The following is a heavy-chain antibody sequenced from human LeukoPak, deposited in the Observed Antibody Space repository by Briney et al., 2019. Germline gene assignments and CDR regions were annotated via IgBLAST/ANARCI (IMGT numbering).Heavy chain of an antibody. D-gene: IGHD5-24*01. CDR3: ARERRDGLLYYGMDV. CDR2: IYYSGST. V-gene: IGHV4-39*07. J-gene: IGHJ6*04. Sequence: KSSETLSLTCTVSGGSISSSNFYWGWIRQPPGKGLEWIGSIYYSGSTYYNPSLKSRVTISVDTSKNQFSLKLSSVTAADTAVYYCARERRDGLLYYGMDVWGKGTTVTISS. CDR1: GGSISSSNFY.